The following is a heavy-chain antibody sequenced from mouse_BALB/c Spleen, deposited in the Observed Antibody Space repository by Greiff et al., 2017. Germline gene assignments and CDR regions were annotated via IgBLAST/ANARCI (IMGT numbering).Heavy chain of an antibody. CDR2: INPDSSTI. D-gene: IGHD1-1*01. J-gene: IGHJ4*01. V-gene: IGHV4-1*02. CDR3: ARRDYYGSSYYAMDY. Sequence: EVKLVESGGGLVQPGGSLKLSCAASGFDFSRYWMSWVRQAPGKGLEWIGEINPDSSTINYTPSLKDKFIISRDNAKNTLYLQMSKVRSEDTALYYCARRDYYGSSYYAMDYWGQGTSVTVSS. CDR1: GFDFSRYW.